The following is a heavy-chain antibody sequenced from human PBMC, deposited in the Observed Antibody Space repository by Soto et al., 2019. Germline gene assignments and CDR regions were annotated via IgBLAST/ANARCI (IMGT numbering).Heavy chain of an antibody. J-gene: IGHJ4*02. CDR2: ICWDDDK. D-gene: IGHD4-17*01. CDR1: GFSLSTTGVG. CDR3: ERYRYGYFDY. V-gene: IGHV2-5*02. Sequence: QIILKESGPTLVKPTQTLTLTCTFAGFSLSTTGVGVGWIRQPPGKALEWLALICWDDDKRYSPSLRNSVIITKDTTKNLVVLIMTNMDPVDTASYYSERYRYGYFDYWGQGTLVTVSS.